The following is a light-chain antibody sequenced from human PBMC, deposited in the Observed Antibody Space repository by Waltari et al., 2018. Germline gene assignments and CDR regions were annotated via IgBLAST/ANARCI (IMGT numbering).Light chain of an antibody. J-gene: IGKJ1*01. V-gene: IGKV3-20*01. CDR2: DTS. CDR1: QSVGRA. Sequence: EIVLTQSPGTLALSPGERATLSCRAIQSVGRALAWYQQKPGQAPRLLIYDTSTRATGISDKFSGSGSGTDFSLTISRVEPEDFAVYFCQMYVRLPVTFGQGTKVEVK. CDR3: QMYVRLPVT.